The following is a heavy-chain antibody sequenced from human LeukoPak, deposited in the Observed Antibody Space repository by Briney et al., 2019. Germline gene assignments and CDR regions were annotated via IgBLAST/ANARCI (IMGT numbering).Heavy chain of an antibody. CDR2: IRYDGSNK. CDR1: GFTFSSYG. Sequence: GGSLRLSCAASGFTFSSYGMHWVRQAPGKGLEWVAFIRYDGSNKYYADSVKGRFTISRDNSKNTLYLQMNSLRAEDTAVYYCALTPRIAAAPTYFDYWGQGTLVTVSS. V-gene: IGHV3-30*02. D-gene: IGHD6-13*01. CDR3: ALTPRIAAAPTYFDY. J-gene: IGHJ4*02.